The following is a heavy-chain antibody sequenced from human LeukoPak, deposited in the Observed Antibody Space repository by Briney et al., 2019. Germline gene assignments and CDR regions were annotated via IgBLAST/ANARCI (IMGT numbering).Heavy chain of an antibody. CDR3: AKDLFTSGYQVPAAEADI. J-gene: IGHJ3*02. CDR2: LSYDGSNK. V-gene: IGHV3-30-3*01. CDR1: GFTISSCY. D-gene: IGHD2-2*01. Sequence: PGGSLRLSCAASGFTISSCYMHWVRQAPGKGLQWVAALSYDGSNKFYAESVRGRFTISRDNSKNTLYLQMNSLRADDTAVYYCAKDLFTSGYQVPAAEADIWGQGTMVTVSS.